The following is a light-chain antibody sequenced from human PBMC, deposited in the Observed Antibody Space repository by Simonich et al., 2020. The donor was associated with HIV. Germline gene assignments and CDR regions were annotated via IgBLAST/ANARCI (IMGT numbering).Light chain of an antibody. J-gene: IGLJ3*02. CDR3: CSYAGSSTSRV. Sequence: QSALTQPASVSGSPGQSITISCTGTSWDVGSYKLVSWYQQHPGKAPKLMIYEGSKLPSGVSNRFSGSKSGNTASLTISGLQAEDEADYYCCSYAGSSTSRVFGGGTKLTVL. V-gene: IGLV2-23*01. CDR1: SWDVGSYKL. CDR2: EGS.